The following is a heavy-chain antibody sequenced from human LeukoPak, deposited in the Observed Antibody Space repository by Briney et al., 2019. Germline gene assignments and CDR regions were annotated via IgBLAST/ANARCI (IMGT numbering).Heavy chain of an antibody. CDR2: INPNSGGT. V-gene: IGHV1-2*02. Sequence: ASVKVSCKASGYTFTGYYMHWVRQAPGQGLEWMGWINPNSGGTNYAPKFQGRVTMTRDTSISTAYMELSRLRSDDTAVYYCARDQGIAVAGTGLGTKTPFTAFDIWGQGTMVTVSS. CDR3: ARDQGIAVAGTGLGTKTPFTAFDI. J-gene: IGHJ3*02. D-gene: IGHD6-19*01. CDR1: GYTFTGYY.